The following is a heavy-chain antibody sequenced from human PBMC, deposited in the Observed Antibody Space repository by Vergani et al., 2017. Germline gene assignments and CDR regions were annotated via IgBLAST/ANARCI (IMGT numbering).Heavy chain of an antibody. V-gene: IGHV4-61*02. CDR1: GGSISSGSYY. CDR3: ASVDVEYWSSTSCYGASDI. J-gene: IGHJ3*02. D-gene: IGHD2-2*01. Sequence: QVQLQESGPGLVKPSQTLSLTCTVSGGSISSGSYYWSWIRQPAGKGLEWIGRIYTSGSTNYNPSLKSRVTISVDTSKNQFSLKLSSVTVADTAVYYCASVDVEYWSSTSCYGASDIWGQGTMVTVSS. CDR2: IYTSGST.